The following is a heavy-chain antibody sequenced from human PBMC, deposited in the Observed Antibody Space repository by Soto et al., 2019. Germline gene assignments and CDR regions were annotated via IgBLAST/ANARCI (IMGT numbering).Heavy chain of an antibody. D-gene: IGHD5-18*01. J-gene: IGHJ4*02. CDR3: ASSFIRDTAMSPFDY. Sequence: SETLSLTCTVSAGSISSYSWSWIRQPPGKGLEWIGYIYYSGRTNYNPSLKSRVTISVDTSKTQFSLKLSSVTAADTAVYYCASSFIRDTAMSPFDYWGQGALVTVSS. V-gene: IGHV4-59*08. CDR1: AGSISSYS. CDR2: IYYSGRT.